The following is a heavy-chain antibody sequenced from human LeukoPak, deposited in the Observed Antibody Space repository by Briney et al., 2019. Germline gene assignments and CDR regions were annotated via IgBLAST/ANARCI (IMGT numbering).Heavy chain of an antibody. CDR3: ARNMVRGVISYYFDY. J-gene: IGHJ4*02. CDR1: GFTYSSHS. D-gene: IGHD3-10*01. V-gene: IGHV3-21*01. Sequence: GRSLRLSCAASGFTYSSHSMNWVRQAPGKGLEWVLSISSSSSHIYYTDSVEDRFTISRDNAKYSLYLQMNSLRAEDTAVYYWARNMVRGVISYYFDYWGQGTLVTVSS. CDR2: ISSSSSHI.